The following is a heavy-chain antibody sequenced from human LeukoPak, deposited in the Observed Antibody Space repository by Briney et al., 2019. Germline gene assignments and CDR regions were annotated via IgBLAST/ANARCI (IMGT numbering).Heavy chain of an antibody. V-gene: IGHV1-2*06. J-gene: IGHJ5*02. D-gene: IGHD2/OR15-2a*01. CDR2: INPNSGGT. Sequence: ASVKVSCKASGYIFTGYFIFWVRQAPGQGLEWMGRINPNSGGTNYAQYFQGRVTMTRDTSTSTVYMELSSLRSDDTAVYYCARPLGSLKEYWWFDPWGQGTLVTVSS. CDR1: GYIFTGYF. CDR3: ARPLGSLKEYWWFDP.